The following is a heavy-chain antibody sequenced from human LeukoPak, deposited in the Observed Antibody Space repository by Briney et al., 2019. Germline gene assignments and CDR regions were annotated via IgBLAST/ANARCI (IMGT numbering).Heavy chain of an antibody. CDR2: ISYDGSNK. J-gene: IGHJ6*03. V-gene: IGHV3-30*01. CDR3: ARSRYDYSNYVYYYYYMDV. Sequence: GRSLRLSCAASGFTFSSYAMHWVRQAPGKGLEWVAVISYDGSNKYYADSVKGRFTISRDNSKNTLYLQMNSLRAEDTAVYYCARSRYDYSNYVYYYYYMDVWGKGTTVTASS. CDR1: GFTFSSYA. D-gene: IGHD4-11*01.